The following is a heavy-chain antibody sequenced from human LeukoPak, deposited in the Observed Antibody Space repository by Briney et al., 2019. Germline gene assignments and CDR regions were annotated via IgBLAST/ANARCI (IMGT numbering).Heavy chain of an antibody. CDR1: GGSFSGYY. CDR2: INHSGST. CDR3: ARHGRYFDDQFDY. Sequence: PSETLSLTCAVYGGSFSGYYWSWIRQPPGKGLEWIGEINHSGSTNYNPSLKSRVTISVDTSKNQFSLKLSSVTAADTAVYYCARHGRYFDDQFDYWGQGTLVTVSS. J-gene: IGHJ4*02. D-gene: IGHD3-9*01. V-gene: IGHV4-34*01.